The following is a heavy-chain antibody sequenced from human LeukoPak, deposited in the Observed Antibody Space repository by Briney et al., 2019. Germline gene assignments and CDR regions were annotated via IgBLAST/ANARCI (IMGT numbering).Heavy chain of an antibody. CDR2: IRSKAYGGTT. CDR3: TTPYYYDSSGYYFFDN. J-gene: IGHJ4*02. D-gene: IGHD3-22*01. Sequence: GRSLRLSCTASGFTFGDHAMSWVRQAPGKGLEWVGFIRSKAYGGTTEYAASVKGRFTISRDDSKSIAYLQMNSLKIEDTAVYYCTTPYYYDSSGYYFFDNWGQGTLVTVSS. V-gene: IGHV3-49*04. CDR1: GFTFGDHA.